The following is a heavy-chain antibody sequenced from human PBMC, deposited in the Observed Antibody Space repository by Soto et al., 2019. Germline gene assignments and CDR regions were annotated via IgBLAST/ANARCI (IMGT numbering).Heavy chain of an antibody. CDR2: ISGSGGST. V-gene: IGHV3-23*01. D-gene: IGHD3-16*02. CDR3: AKDAHYDYVWGSYRYRAPLDY. Sequence: TGGSMRLSCAASGFTFSSYAMSWVRQAPGKGLEWVSAISGSGGSTYYADSVKGRFTISRDNSKNTLYLQMNSLRAEDTAVYYCAKDAHYDYVWGSYRYRAPLDYWGQGTLVTVSS. J-gene: IGHJ4*02. CDR1: GFTFSSYA.